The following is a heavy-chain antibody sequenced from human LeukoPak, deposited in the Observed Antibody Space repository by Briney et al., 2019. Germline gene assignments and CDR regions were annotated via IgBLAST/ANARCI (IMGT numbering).Heavy chain of an antibody. J-gene: IGHJ4*02. CDR1: GFTFSSYA. D-gene: IGHD6-13*01. CDR3: ARDGSKLPLYYFDY. V-gene: IGHV3-30-3*01. Sequence: PGGSLRLSCAASGFTFSSYAMHWVRQAPGKGLEWVAVISYDGSNKYYADSVKGRFTISRDNSKNTLYLQMNSLRAEDTAVYYYARDGSKLPLYYFDYWGQGTLVTVSS. CDR2: ISYDGSNK.